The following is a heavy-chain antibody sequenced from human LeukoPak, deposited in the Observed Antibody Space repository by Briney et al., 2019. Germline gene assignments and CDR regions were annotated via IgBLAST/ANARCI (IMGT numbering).Heavy chain of an antibody. J-gene: IGHJ4*02. CDR2: ISPYNGYT. CDR1: GYAFGIYG. Sequence: ASVKVSCKASGYAFGIYGISWVRQAPGQGLEWMAWISPYNGYTNYAQNLQARVTLTTDTSTSTAYMEVFSLRSDDTAVSYCVRDGGSESPTRDYWGQGTLVTVSS. D-gene: IGHD3-16*01. CDR3: VRDGGSESPTRDY. V-gene: IGHV1-18*01.